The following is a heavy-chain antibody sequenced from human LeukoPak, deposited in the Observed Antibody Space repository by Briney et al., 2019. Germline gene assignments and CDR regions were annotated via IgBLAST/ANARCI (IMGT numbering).Heavy chain of an antibody. CDR2: IYHSGST. CDR1: GYSISSGYY. J-gene: IGHJ5*02. CDR3: ARGVGFFDP. V-gene: IGHV4-38-2*02. Sequence: SETLSLTCTVSGYSISSGYYWGWIRQPPGKGLEWIGSIYHSGSTYYNPSLKSRVTMSVDTSKNQFSLKLSSVTAADTAVYYCARGVGFFDPWGQGTLVTVSS.